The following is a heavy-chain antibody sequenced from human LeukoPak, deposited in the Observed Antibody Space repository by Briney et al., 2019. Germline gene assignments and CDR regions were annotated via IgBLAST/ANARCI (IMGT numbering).Heavy chain of an antibody. D-gene: IGHD1-1*01. J-gene: IGHJ4*02. CDR2: IRSKAYGETA. CDR1: GFTFSDYY. V-gene: IGHV3-49*03. CDR3: TRDRGAYNLYDY. Sequence: SLRLSCAASGFTFSDYYMSWIRQAPGKELEWVGFIRSKAYGETADYAASVKGRFTISRDDSKAIAYLQMNSLKTEDTAVYHCTRDRGAYNLYDYWGQGTLVTVSS.